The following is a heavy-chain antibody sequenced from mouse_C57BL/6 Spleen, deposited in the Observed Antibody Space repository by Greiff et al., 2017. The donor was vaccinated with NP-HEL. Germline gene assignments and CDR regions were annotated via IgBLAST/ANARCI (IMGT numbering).Heavy chain of an antibody. CDR3: ARDGSSSHWYFDV. D-gene: IGHD1-1*01. J-gene: IGHJ1*03. CDR2: INPSTGGT. CDR1: GYSFTGYY. V-gene: IGHV1-42*01. Sequence: VQLQQSGPELVKPGASVKISCKASGYSFTGYYMNWVKQSPEKSLEWIGEINPSTGGTTYNQKFKAKATLTVDKSSSTAYMQLNSLTSEDSAVYSCARDGSSSHWYFDVWGTGTTVTVSS.